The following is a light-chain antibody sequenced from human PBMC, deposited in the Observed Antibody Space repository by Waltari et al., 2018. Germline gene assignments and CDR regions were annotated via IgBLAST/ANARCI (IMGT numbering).Light chain of an antibody. CDR1: TSDLDNFNL. J-gene: IGLJ1*01. Sequence: QSALTQPASVSGSPGQSITIPCTGTTSDLDNFNLVSCYQQHPGKAPKLIIYEGDKRPSGVSDRLTVSKSGNTASLTISGLQAEDEADYFCYSYAGSSVFGTGTKVTVL. CDR2: EGD. V-gene: IGLV2-23*01. CDR3: YSYAGSSV.